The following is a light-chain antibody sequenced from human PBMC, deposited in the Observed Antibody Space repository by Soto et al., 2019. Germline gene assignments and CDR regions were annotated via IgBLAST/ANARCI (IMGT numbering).Light chain of an antibody. J-gene: IGKJ3*01. CDR3: QQYGSSRIT. Sequence: EIVLTQSPGTLSLSPGERATLSCRASQRVSSSYLAWYQQKPGQAPRLLISGASSRATGIPDRFSGSGSGTDFTLTISRLEPEDCAVYYCQQYGSSRITFVPGTKVDIK. V-gene: IGKV3-20*01. CDR2: GAS. CDR1: QRVSSSY.